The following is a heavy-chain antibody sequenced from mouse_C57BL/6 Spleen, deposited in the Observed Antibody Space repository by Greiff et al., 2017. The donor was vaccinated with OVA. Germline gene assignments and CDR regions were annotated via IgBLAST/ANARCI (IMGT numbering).Heavy chain of an antibody. CDR3: ARSRTAQATYYFDY. J-gene: IGHJ2*01. V-gene: IGHV1-80*01. CDR2: IYPGDGDT. Sequence: VKLQQSGAELVKPGASVKISCKASGYAFSSYWMNWVKQRPGKGLEWIGQIYPGDGDTNYNGKFKGKATLTADKSSSTAYMQLSSLTSEDSAVYFCARSRTAQATYYFDYWGQGTTLTVSS. CDR1: GYAFSSYW. D-gene: IGHD3-2*02.